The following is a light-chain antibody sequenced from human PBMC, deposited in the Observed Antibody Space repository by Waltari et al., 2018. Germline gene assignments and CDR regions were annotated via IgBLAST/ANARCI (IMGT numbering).Light chain of an antibody. CDR1: RSLLRNSEYNY. CDR2: MGS. J-gene: IGKJ5*01. Sequence: DIVMTQSPLSLSVTPGEPASISCRSSRSLLRNSEYNYWDWYLQKPGQSPQLLIYMGSNRASGVPDRFSGSGSGTDFTLKISRVEAEDVGVYYCMQALQFITFGQGTRLEIK. V-gene: IGKV2-28*01. CDR3: MQALQFIT.